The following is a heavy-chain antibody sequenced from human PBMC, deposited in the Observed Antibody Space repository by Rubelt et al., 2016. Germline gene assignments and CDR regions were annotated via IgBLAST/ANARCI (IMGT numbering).Heavy chain of an antibody. CDR2: ISSSSTFI. CDR1: S. D-gene: IGHD6-6*01. V-gene: IGHV3-21*05. J-gene: IGHJ6*03. Sequence: SLNWVRQAPGKGLEWVSYISSSSTFIDYADSVKGRFTISRDNAKNSLFLQMNSLRAEDTAVYYCARDFSSSSLNYYYYYMDVWGKGTTVTVSS. CDR3: ARDFSSSSLNYYYYYMDV.